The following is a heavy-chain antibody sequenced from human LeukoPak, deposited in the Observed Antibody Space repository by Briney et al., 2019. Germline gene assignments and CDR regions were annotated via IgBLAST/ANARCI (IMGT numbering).Heavy chain of an antibody. CDR2: IYTSGTT. J-gene: IGHJ4*02. CDR1: GGSISNYD. Sequence: MASETLSLTCTVSGGSISNYDWSWIRQPAGKGLEWIGRIYTSGTTNYNPSLKSRVTMSVDTSKNQVSLKLSSVTAADTAVYYCARGGGGMNDYWGQGTLVTVSS. CDR3: ARGGGGMNDY. V-gene: IGHV4-4*07. D-gene: IGHD3-16*01.